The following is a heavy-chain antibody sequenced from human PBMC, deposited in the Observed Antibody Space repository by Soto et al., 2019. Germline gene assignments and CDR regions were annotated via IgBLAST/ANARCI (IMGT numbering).Heavy chain of an antibody. CDR2: IYHSGST. J-gene: IGHJ4*02. Sequence: SETLSLTCAVSGGSISSSNWWSWVRQPPGKGLEWIGEIYHSGSTNYNPSLKSRVTISVDTSKNQFSLKLSSVTAADTAVYYCARVKKGMATIHSIDYWGQGTLVTVSS. V-gene: IGHV4-4*02. CDR1: GGSISSSNW. CDR3: ARVKKGMATIHSIDY. D-gene: IGHD5-12*01.